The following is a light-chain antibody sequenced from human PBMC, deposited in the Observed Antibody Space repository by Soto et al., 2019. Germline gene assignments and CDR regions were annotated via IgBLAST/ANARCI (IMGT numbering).Light chain of an antibody. CDR1: QAIDTY. Sequence: DIQLTQSPSFLSASVGDRVTITCRASQAIDTYLAWYQQKPGKAPKLLIYAASLLQSGVPSRFSGSGSGTEFTLTITSLQPEDFANYYCQKLNSFPFIFGQGTRLEIK. V-gene: IGKV1-9*01. CDR3: QKLNSFPFI. CDR2: AAS. J-gene: IGKJ5*01.